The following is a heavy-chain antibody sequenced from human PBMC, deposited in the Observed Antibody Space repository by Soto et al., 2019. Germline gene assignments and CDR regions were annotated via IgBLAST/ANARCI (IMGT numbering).Heavy chain of an antibody. CDR3: AKDRAIYCSASSCYGGFDY. CDR1: GFTFSTFD. Sequence: QVQLVESGGGVVQPGRSLRLSCAASGFTFSTFDTHWVRQAPGKGLEWVAVISYDGSKKYYADSVKGRFTISRDNSKNTLYLEMNSLRTEDTAVYDCAKDRAIYCSASSCYGGFDYWGQGTLITVSS. D-gene: IGHD2-15*01. J-gene: IGHJ4*02. V-gene: IGHV3-30*18. CDR2: ISYDGSKK.